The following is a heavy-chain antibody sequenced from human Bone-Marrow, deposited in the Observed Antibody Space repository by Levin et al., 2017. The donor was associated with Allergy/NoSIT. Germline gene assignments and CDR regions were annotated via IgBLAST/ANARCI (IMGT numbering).Heavy chain of an antibody. Sequence: GGSLRLSCAASGFTFGDYWMIWVRQAPGKGLEWVASLKRDGSEEYYVDSMKGRLTISRDNAKNSLYLQMSSLRAEDTAVYYCARLSSGETNYYFYYYMDVWGQGTTVTVSS. CDR2: LKRDGSEE. V-gene: IGHV3-7*02. CDR1: GFTFGDYW. CDR3: ARLSSGETNYYFYYYMDV. D-gene: IGHD6-19*01. J-gene: IGHJ6*03.